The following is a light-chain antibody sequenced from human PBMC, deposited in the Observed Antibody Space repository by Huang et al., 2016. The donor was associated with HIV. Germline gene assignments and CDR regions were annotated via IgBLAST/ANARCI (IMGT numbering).Light chain of an antibody. V-gene: IGKV3-15*01. J-gene: IGKJ1*01. CDR2: DAS. Sequence: TQSPDTLSVSPGERAILSCRASQSITVNLAWYQQRPGQSPRLLIYDASTRATGIPARFSGLRSGTEFTLFINSVQSEYFALYYFQQYSNWPPWTFGQVTTVDI. CDR3: QQYSNWPPWT. CDR1: QSITVN.